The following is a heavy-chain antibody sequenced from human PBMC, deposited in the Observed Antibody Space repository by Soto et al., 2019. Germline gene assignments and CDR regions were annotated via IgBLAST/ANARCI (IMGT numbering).Heavy chain of an antibody. CDR1: GFSFRDYA. D-gene: IGHD3-10*01. V-gene: IGHV3-23*01. J-gene: IGHJ3*01. CDR2: ISGSLDSA. CDR3: AKESGLPVFEGLIHALDF. Sequence: EVRLLESGGGLGQPGGSLRLSCAASGFSFRDYAMSWVRQAPGKGLEWVSTISGSLDSAFYADSVKGRFTISRDTSINTLYLPMNSLRAEYTAVYSCAKESGLPVFEGLIHALDFWGQGTLVNVSS.